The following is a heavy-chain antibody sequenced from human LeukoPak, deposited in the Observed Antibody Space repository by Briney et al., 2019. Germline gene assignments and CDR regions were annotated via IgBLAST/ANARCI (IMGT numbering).Heavy chain of an antibody. D-gene: IGHD3-22*01. Sequence: SAKVSCKASGGTFSSYAISWVRQAPGQGLEWMGRIIPILGIANYAQKFQGRVTITADKSTSTAYMELSSLRSEDTAVYYCAREVVTNDAFDIWGQGTMVTVSS. CDR3: AREVVTNDAFDI. CDR2: IIPILGIA. CDR1: GGTFSSYA. J-gene: IGHJ3*02. V-gene: IGHV1-69*04.